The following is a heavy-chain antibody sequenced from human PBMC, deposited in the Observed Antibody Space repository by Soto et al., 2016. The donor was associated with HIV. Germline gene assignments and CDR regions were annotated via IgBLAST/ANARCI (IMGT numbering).Heavy chain of an antibody. D-gene: IGHD2-15*01. CDR3: ARGLMVKRYFDY. V-gene: IGHV3-53*02. J-gene: IGHJ4*02. CDR2: ICSGGSK. Sequence: EVQLVETGGALIQPGGSLRLSCAASGFTVTSNYMNWVRQAPGKGLEWVSVICSGGSKYYADSVKGRFTISKDNSKNTLYLQMNSLRVEDTAVYYCARGLMVKRYFDYWGQGTLVTVSS. CDR1: GFTVTSNY.